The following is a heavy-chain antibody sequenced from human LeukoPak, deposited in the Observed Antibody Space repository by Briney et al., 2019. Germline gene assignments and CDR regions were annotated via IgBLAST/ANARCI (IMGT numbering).Heavy chain of an antibody. CDR2: INPSFNPGVDVT. CDR1: GYTFSSYH. V-gene: IGHV1-46*01. J-gene: IGHJ4*02. CDR3: ATDKYSSSKAFDY. Sequence: ASVKVSCKASGYTFSSYHIHWVRQAPGQGLEWMGRINPSFNPGVDVTSYAQKFQGRITMTRDISTNSVYMELSSLRSEDTAVYYCATDKYSSSKAFDYWGQGTLVTVSS. D-gene: IGHD6-6*01.